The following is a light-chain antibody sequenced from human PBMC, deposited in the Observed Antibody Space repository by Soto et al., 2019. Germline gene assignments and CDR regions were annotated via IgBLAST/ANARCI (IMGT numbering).Light chain of an antibody. CDR2: TVS. Sequence: DVVMTQSPLSLPVALGQPASISCRSSQGLVYSDGNTYLNWFQQRPGQSPRRLIYTVSNRATGIPDRFSGSGSGTVFTLTISRLEPEDFAVYYCQQYTTSSWTFGQGTKVDIK. CDR1: QGLVYSDGNTY. CDR3: QQYTTSSWT. V-gene: IGKV2-30*01. J-gene: IGKJ1*01.